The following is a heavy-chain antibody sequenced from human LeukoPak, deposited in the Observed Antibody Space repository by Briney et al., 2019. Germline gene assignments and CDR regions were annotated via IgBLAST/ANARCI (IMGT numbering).Heavy chain of an antibody. V-gene: IGHV4-59*01. CDR1: GGSISSYY. J-gene: IGHJ4*02. D-gene: IGHD6-19*01. Sequence: PSETLSLTCTVSGGSISSYYWSWIRQPPGKGLEGIGYIYYSGSTNYNPSLKSRVTISVDTSKNQFSLKLSSVTAADTAVYYCARGTVAGTQPPLLDYWGQGTLVTVSS. CDR3: ARGTVAGTQPPLLDY. CDR2: IYYSGST.